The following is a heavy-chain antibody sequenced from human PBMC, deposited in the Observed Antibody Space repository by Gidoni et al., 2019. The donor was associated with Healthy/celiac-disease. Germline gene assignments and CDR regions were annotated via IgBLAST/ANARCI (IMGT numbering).Heavy chain of an antibody. V-gene: IGHV1-69*06. CDR3: ARDCSGGSCYSQFGY. CDR2: IIPICGTA. D-gene: IGHD2-15*01. J-gene: IGHJ4*02. Sequence: QVQLVQSGAEVKKPGSSVKVSCKASGGTFSSYAISWVRQAPGQGLEWMGGIIPICGTANYAQKFQGRVTITADKSTSTAYMELSSLRSEDTAVYYCARDCSGGSCYSQFGYWGQGTLVTVSS. CDR1: GGTFSSYA.